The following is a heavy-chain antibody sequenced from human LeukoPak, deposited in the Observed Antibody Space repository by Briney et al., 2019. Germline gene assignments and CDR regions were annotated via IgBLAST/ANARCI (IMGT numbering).Heavy chain of an antibody. CDR3: AASIYSGSEAAFDI. CDR1: GFTFSSYA. D-gene: IGHD1-26*01. Sequence: GGSLRLSCAASGFTFSSYAMHWVRQAPGKGLEYVSAISSNGGSTYYANSVKGRFTISRDNSKNTLYLQMGSLRAEDMAVYYCAASIYSGSEAAFDIWGQGTMVTVSS. J-gene: IGHJ3*02. CDR2: ISSNGGST. V-gene: IGHV3-64*01.